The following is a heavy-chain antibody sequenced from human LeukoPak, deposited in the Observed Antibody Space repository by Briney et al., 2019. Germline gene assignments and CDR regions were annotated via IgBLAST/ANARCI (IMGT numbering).Heavy chain of an antibody. Sequence: ASVKVSFKASGYTFTGYYMHWVRQAPGQGLEWMGWINPNSGGTNYAQKFQGRVTMTRDTSISTAYMELSRLRSDDTAVYYCARAFPGYCSSTSCYDADYWGQGTLVTVSS. V-gene: IGHV1-2*02. J-gene: IGHJ4*02. CDR3: ARAFPGYCSSTSCYDADY. D-gene: IGHD2-2*01. CDR2: INPNSGGT. CDR1: GYTFTGYY.